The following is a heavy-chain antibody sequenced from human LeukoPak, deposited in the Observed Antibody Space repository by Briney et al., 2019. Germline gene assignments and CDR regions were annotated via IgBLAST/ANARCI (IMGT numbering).Heavy chain of an antibody. CDR3: ARVSSGWYKSYYYYMDV. CDR2: FDHEDGET. Sequence: ASVKVSCKVSGYTLTELSMHWVRQAPGKGLEWMGGFDHEDGETIYAQKFQGRVTMTEDTSTDTAYMELSSLRSEDTAVYYCARVSSGWYKSYYYYMDVWGKGTTVTVSS. V-gene: IGHV1-24*01. CDR1: GYTLTELS. J-gene: IGHJ6*03. D-gene: IGHD6-19*01.